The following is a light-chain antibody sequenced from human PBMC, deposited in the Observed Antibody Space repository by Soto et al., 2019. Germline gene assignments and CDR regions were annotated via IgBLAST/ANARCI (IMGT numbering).Light chain of an antibody. CDR2: DVT. Sequence: QSALTQPRSVSGSPGQSVTISCTGTSSDVGGYDYVSWFQHHPGKVPKLMIYDVTKRPSGVPDRFSASKSGNTASLTISGLQAEDEADYYCAAWDDSLRGWVFGGGTKLTVL. CDR1: SSDVGGYDY. CDR3: AAWDDSLRGWV. J-gene: IGLJ3*02. V-gene: IGLV2-11*01.